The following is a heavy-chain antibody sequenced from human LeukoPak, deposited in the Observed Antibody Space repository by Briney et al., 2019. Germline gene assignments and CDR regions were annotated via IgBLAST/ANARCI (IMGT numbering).Heavy chain of an antibody. J-gene: IGHJ4*02. D-gene: IGHD3-10*01. CDR1: GFTFSDYS. CDR3: ARDCWDYGSGSYCGIDY. V-gene: IGHV3-48*01. CDR2: ISSSSSTV. Sequence: GGSLRLSCAGGFTFSDYSMNWIRQAPGKGLEWVSYISSSSSTVYYTDSVKGRFTISRDNAKRSLYLQMNSLRAEDTAVYYCARDCWDYGSGSYCGIDYWGQGTLVTVSS.